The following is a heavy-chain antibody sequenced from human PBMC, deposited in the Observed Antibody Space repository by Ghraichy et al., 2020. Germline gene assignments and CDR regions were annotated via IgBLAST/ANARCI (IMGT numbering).Heavy chain of an antibody. V-gene: IGHV4-59*08. CDR1: GGSISTYY. D-gene: IGHD3-22*01. CDR3: ARQGYYDSSEDY. J-gene: IGHJ4*02. Sequence: ETLSLTCTVSGGSISTYYWNWIRQPPGKGLEWIGFVHYSGSSNYNPYLKNRVTMSIDTSKNQFSLKLTAVTAADTAVYYCARQGYYDSSEDYWGQGTLVTVSS. CDR2: VHYSGSS.